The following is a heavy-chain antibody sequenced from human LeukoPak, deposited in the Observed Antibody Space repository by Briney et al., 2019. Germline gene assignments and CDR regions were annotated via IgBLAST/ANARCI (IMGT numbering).Heavy chain of an antibody. J-gene: IGHJ3*02. CDR3: ARRPYGAKLRAFDI. CDR2: IYYSGST. CDR1: GGSISSYY. V-gene: IGHV4-59*12. D-gene: IGHD2-15*01. Sequence: SETLSLTCTVSGGSISSYYWSWIRQPPGKGLEWIGYIYYSGSTNYNPSLKSRVTISVDTSKNQFSLKLSSVTAADTAVYYYARRPYGAKLRAFDIWGQGTMVTVSS.